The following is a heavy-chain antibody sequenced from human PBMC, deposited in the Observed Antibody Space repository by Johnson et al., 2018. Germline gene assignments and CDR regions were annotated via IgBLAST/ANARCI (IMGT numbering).Heavy chain of an antibody. Sequence: VQLVESGGGLVQXGRSLRLXCAASGFTFDDYAMHWVRQAPGKGLEWVSGISWTSGSIGYADSVKGRFTISRDNAKNSLYLQMNSLRPEDTALYYCAKAPVGWLGEGAEYFQHWGQGTLVTVSS. V-gene: IGHV3-9*01. CDR1: GFTFDDYA. CDR3: AKAPVGWLGEGAEYFQH. J-gene: IGHJ1*01. CDR2: ISWTSGSI. D-gene: IGHD3-3*01.